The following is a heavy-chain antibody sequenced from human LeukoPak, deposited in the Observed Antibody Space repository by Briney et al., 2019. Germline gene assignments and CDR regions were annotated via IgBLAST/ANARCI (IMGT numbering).Heavy chain of an antibody. CDR1: GFPFSSYA. D-gene: IGHD1-26*01. CDR3: ARARVGDPTDY. V-gene: IGHV3-74*01. J-gene: IGHJ4*02. Sequence: GGSLRLSCAASGFPFSSYAMSWVRQAPGKGLVWVSRVHGDGNNIGYADSVRGRFTISRDNAKNTLYLQMNSLRPEDTAVYYCARARVGDPTDYWGQGTLVTVSS. CDR2: VHGDGNNI.